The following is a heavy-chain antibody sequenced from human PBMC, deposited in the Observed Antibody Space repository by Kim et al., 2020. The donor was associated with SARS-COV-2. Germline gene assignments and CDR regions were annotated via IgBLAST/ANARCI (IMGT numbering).Heavy chain of an antibody. CDR3: ARECRGIRDYYYYYYGMDV. Sequence: GRFTISRDNAKNSLYLQMNSLRAEDTAVYYCARECRGIRDYYYYYYGMDVWGQGTTVTVSS. D-gene: IGHD3-16*01. V-gene: IGHV3-11*06. J-gene: IGHJ6*02.